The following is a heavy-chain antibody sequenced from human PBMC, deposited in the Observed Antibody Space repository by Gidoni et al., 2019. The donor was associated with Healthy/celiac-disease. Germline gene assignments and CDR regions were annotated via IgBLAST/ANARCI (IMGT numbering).Heavy chain of an antibody. D-gene: IGHD2-21*02. Sequence: QVQLVQSGAEVKKPGSSVKVSCKASGGTFSSYAISWVRQAPGQGLEWMGRIIPILGIANCAQKFQGRVTITADKSTSTAYMELSSLRSEDTAVYYCARDLRDCGGDCYSEYYYYYYGMDVWGQGTTVTVSS. CDR1: GGTFSSYA. CDR3: ARDLRDCGGDCYSEYYYYYYGMDV. J-gene: IGHJ6*02. V-gene: IGHV1-69*04. CDR2: IIPILGIA.